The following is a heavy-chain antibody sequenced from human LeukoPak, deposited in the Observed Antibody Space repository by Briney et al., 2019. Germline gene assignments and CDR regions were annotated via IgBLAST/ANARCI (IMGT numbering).Heavy chain of an antibody. CDR2: IYTSENT. D-gene: IGHD3-10*02. CDR1: GGSISSYY. Sequence: SETLSLTCTVSGGSISSYYWSWIRQPAGKRLEWIGRIYTSENTNYNPSLKSRVTMSVDTSKNQFSLKLSSVTAADTAVYYCARETIFGALFDYWGQGTLVTVSS. V-gene: IGHV4-4*07. J-gene: IGHJ4*02. CDR3: ARETIFGALFDY.